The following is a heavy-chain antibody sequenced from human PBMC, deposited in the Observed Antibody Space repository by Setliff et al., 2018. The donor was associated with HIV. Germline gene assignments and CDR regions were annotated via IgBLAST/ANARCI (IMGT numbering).Heavy chain of an antibody. CDR2: IYSSGRT. CDR3: ARGLNYYGSGSYLPLGY. J-gene: IGHJ4*02. Sequence: PSETLSLTCTVSGGSISNYYWSWIRQPAEKGLEWIGRIYSSGRTNYNPSLKSRVTMSLDTSKNQISLKLRSVTAADTAVYYCARGLNYYGSGSYLPLGYWGQGTLVTVSS. D-gene: IGHD3-10*01. CDR1: GGSISNYY. V-gene: IGHV4-4*07.